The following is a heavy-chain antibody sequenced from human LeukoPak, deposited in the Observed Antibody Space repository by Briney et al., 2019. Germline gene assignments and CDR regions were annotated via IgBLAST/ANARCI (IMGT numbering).Heavy chain of an antibody. CDR1: VGSISSSSYY. J-gene: IGHJ5*02. V-gene: IGHV4-39*01. CDR3: ARRPSSRFNWFDP. Sequence: SETLSLTCTVCVGSISSSSYYWGWIRQPPGKGLEWIGSIYYSGSTYYNPSLKSRVTISVDTSKNQFSLKLSSVTAADTAVYYCARRPSSRFNWFDPWGQGTLVTVSS. CDR2: IYYSGST.